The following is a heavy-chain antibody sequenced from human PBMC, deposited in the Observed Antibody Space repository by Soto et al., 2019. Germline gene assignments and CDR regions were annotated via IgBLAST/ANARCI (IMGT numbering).Heavy chain of an antibody. V-gene: IGHV3-53*01. CDR3: AARPLLPGAP. D-gene: IGHD3-22*01. CDR2: IYSGGST. Sequence: EVQLVASGGGLSHPGGSLRLSCAASGFTFSSNDMNWVRQAPGKGMEWVSLIYSGGSTYYADSVKGRFTISRDNPKNTLYLQMSSLSAEDTAVYYCAARPLLPGAPWGQGTMVTVSS. CDR1: GFTFSSND. J-gene: IGHJ3*01.